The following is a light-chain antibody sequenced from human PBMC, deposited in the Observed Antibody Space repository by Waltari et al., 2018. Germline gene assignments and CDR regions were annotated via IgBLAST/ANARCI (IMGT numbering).Light chain of an antibody. CDR1: SSNIGAGYD. Sequence: QSVLTQPPSVSGAPGQRVTISCTGSSSNIGAGYDVHWYQQLPGTAPKLLIHCNPTRPSGVPDRFSVSKSGTSASLALPGLQAEDEADYYCQSYDSSLSGSIFGGGTKLTVL. J-gene: IGLJ2*01. V-gene: IGLV1-40*01. CDR3: QSYDSSLSGSI. CDR2: CNP.